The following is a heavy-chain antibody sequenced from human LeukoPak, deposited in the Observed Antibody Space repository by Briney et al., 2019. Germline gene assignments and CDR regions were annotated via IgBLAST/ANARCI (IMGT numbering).Heavy chain of an antibody. Sequence: GGSLRLSCAASGFTFSSYGMHWVRQAPGKGLEWVAVISYDGSNKYYADSVKGRFTISRDNSKNTLYLQMNSLRAEDTAVYYCASLTFGGVIEYYFDYWGQGTLVTVSS. CDR1: GFTFSSYG. CDR3: ASLTFGGVIEYYFDY. J-gene: IGHJ4*02. D-gene: IGHD3-16*02. V-gene: IGHV3-30*03. CDR2: ISYDGSNK.